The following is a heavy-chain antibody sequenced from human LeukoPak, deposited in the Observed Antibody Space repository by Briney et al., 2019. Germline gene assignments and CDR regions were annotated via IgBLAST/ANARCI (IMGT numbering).Heavy chain of an antibody. CDR3: AKDQGSSSGYYYYYGMDV. D-gene: IGHD6-6*01. CDR1: GFTFSSYG. J-gene: IGHJ6*02. CDR2: ISYDGSNK. V-gene: IGHV3-30*18. Sequence: PGRSLRLSCAASGFTFSSYGMHWVRQAPGKGLEWGAVISYDGSNKYYADSVKGRFTISRDNSKNTLYLQMNSLRAEDTAVYYCAKDQGSSSGYYYYYGMDVWGQGTTVTVSS.